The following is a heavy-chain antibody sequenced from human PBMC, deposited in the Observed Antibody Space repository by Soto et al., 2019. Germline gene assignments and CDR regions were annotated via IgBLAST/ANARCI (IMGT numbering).Heavy chain of an antibody. J-gene: IGHJ4*02. CDR3: AREFPYYLSSDCYIDY. D-gene: IGHD6-19*01. CDR2: TYYRSRWYN. V-gene: IGHV6-1*01. CDR1: GDSVSGNSAA. Sequence: PSQTLSLTCAISGDSVSGNSAAWNWIRQSPSRGLEWLGRTYYRSRWYNDYAVSVKSRITVTPDTSKNQFYLHLNSVTPEDTAVYYCAREFPYYLSSDCYIDYSGQGALVTVSS.